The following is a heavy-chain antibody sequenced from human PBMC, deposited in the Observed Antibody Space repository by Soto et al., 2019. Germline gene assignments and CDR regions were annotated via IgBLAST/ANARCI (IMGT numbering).Heavy chain of an antibody. Sequence: GESLKISCNGSGYTFTIDCIGLVLQMPGKGLEWMGIIYPGDSNTRYSPSFQGQVTISADKSISTAYLQWSSLKATDTAMYFCARQGYCSTTACYAVDYWGQGTLVTVSS. CDR1: GYTFTIDC. V-gene: IGHV5-51*01. CDR3: ARQGYCSTTACYAVDY. J-gene: IGHJ4*02. CDR2: IYPGDSNT. D-gene: IGHD2-2*01.